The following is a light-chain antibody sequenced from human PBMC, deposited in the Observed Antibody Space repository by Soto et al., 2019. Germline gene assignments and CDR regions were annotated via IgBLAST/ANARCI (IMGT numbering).Light chain of an antibody. V-gene: IGKV3-20*01. Sequence: EIVLTQSPGTLSLSPGEKATLSCRASQSFGASYLAWYQQKPGQAPRLLIYGASSRATGIPDRFGGSGSGTDFTLTISRLEPEDFAVYYCQQYGSSPYTFGQGTKLEIK. CDR1: QSFGASY. J-gene: IGKJ2*01. CDR3: QQYGSSPYT. CDR2: GAS.